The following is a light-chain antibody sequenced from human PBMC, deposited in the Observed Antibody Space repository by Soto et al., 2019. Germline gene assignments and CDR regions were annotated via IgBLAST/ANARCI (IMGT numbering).Light chain of an antibody. J-gene: IGKJ1*01. CDR2: KAS. V-gene: IGKV1-5*03. CDR3: QQYNIYSPT. CDR1: QSISVW. Sequence: DIQMTQAPSTLSASVGDRVTITCRASQSISVWLAWYQHKAGKAPNLLIYKASRLESGVPSRFSGSGSETEFTLTISGLQPGDSATYYCQQYNIYSPTFGKGTKVEVK.